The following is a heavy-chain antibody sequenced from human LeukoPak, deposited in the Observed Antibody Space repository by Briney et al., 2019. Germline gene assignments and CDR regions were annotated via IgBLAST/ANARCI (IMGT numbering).Heavy chain of an antibody. CDR3: ARDLLW. Sequence: SETLSLTCTVSGGSISSYYWSWLRQPAGKGLEWIGHIYPGGTTSYNPSLKSRVTMSVDTSKNQFPLRLTSVIAADTAVYYCARDLLWWGQGTLVTVSS. CDR1: GGSISSYY. CDR2: IYPGGTT. J-gene: IGHJ4*02. V-gene: IGHV4-4*07. D-gene: IGHD2-21*01.